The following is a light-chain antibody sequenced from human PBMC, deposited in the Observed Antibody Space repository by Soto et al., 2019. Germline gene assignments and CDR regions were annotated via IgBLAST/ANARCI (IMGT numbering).Light chain of an antibody. CDR3: QQYGSSPLT. CDR1: QSVSSSY. Sequence: EIVVTQSPVTLSFSPGERATLSCRSRQSVSSSYLAWYQQKPGQAPRLLIYGASSRATGIPDRFSGSGSGTDFTLTISRLEPEDFAVYYCQQYGSSPLTFGGGTKVDIK. V-gene: IGKV3-20*01. J-gene: IGKJ4*01. CDR2: GAS.